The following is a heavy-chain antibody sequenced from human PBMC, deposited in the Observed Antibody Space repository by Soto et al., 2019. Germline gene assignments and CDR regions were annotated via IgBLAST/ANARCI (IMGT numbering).Heavy chain of an antibody. CDR2: ISYRGST. V-gene: IGHV4-31*03. D-gene: IGHD4-4*01. CDR1: GGSISSGGYY. Sequence: QVQLQESGPGLVKPSQTLSLTCTVSGGSISSGGYYWSWIRQHPGKGLEWIGYISYRGSTYYNPSLKSRGTISVDTSKNQFSLKLSSVTAADTAVYYCARFAPGSSYYSKTLWPDYWGQGTLVTVSS. CDR3: ARFAPGSSYYSKTLWPDY. J-gene: IGHJ4*02.